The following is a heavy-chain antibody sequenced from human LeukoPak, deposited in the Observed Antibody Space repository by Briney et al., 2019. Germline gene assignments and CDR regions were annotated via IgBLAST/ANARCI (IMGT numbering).Heavy chain of an antibody. D-gene: IGHD6-6*01. V-gene: IGHV3-74*01. J-gene: IGHJ4*02. CDR3: ARDGYSSSFYFDY. Sequence: RSLRLSCAASGFTFRSYAMHWVRQAPGKGLVWVSRINSDGSRTTYADSVKGRFTISRDNAKNTLYLQMNSLRAEDTAVYYRARDGYSSSFYFDYWGQGTLVTVSS. CDR2: INSDGSRT. CDR1: GFTFRSYA.